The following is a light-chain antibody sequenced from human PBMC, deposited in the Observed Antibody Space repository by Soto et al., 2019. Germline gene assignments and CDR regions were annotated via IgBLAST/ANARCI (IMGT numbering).Light chain of an antibody. Sequence: EIQMTQSPSSLSASVGDRVTITCRASQSVSSYLNWYQQKPGKAPKLLIYAASSLQTGVPSRFSGSGSGTDFTLTTSSLQPQDYATYYCQQSHSTPWTFGQGTKVEIK. CDR3: QQSHSTPWT. CDR2: AAS. J-gene: IGKJ1*01. V-gene: IGKV1-39*01. CDR1: QSVSSY.